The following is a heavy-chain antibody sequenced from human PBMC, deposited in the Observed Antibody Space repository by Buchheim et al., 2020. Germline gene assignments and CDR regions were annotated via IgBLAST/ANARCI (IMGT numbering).Heavy chain of an antibody. CDR2: INHSGST. V-gene: IGHV4-34*01. CDR3: ARGVELETAMQGGGMDV. J-gene: IGHJ6*02. CDR1: GGSFSGYY. D-gene: IGHD5-18*01. Sequence: QVQLQQWGAGLLKPSETLSLTCAVYGGSFSGYYWSWIRQPPGKGLEWIGEINHSGSTNYNPSLKSRVTISVDTSKNQFSLRLSSVTAADTAVYYCARGVELETAMQGGGMDVWGQGTT.